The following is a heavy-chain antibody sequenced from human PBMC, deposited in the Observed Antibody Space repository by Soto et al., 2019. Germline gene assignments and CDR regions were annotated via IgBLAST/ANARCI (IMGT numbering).Heavy chain of an antibody. CDR2: MSSSGSYI. CDR3: ARARGDYLFDY. J-gene: IGHJ4*02. CDR1: GFSFSSYR. Sequence: GGSLRLSCVVSGFSFSSYRMNWVRQAPGKGLEWVSSMSSSGSYIEYLDSVKGRFTISRDNAKKSLYLQMNSLRAEDTAVYYCARARGDYLFDYWGQGTLVTVSS. V-gene: IGHV3-21*01. D-gene: IGHD4-17*01.